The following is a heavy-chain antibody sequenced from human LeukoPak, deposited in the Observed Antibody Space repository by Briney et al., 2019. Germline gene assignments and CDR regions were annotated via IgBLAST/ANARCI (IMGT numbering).Heavy chain of an antibody. CDR2: IKHDGSEK. CDR3: ATDRGWRTSGYYLYYFEY. V-gene: IGHV3-7*01. Sequence: GGSLRLSCAASGFTFSDYAMHWVRQAPGKGLEWVASIKHDGSEKYYVDSVRGRFTISRDNTMNSLYLQMSSLRAEDMAVYYCATDRGWRTSGYYLYYFEYWGQGTLVTFSS. CDR1: GFTFSDYA. J-gene: IGHJ4*02. D-gene: IGHD3-3*01.